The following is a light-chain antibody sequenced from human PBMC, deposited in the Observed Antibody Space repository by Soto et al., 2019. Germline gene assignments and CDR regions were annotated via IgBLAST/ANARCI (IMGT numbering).Light chain of an antibody. Sequence: GDRVIITCLASQSISSWLAWYQQKPGKAPNLLIYKASTLKSGVPSRFSGSGSGTEFTLTISSLQPDDFATYYCQQYDNDSWTFGQGTKVEIK. CDR1: QSISSW. CDR3: QQYDNDSWT. CDR2: KAS. V-gene: IGKV1-5*03. J-gene: IGKJ1*01.